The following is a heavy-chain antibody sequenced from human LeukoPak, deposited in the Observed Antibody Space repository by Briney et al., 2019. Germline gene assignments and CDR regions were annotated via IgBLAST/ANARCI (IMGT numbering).Heavy chain of an antibody. CDR2: IKSKTDGETT. J-gene: IGHJ4*02. Sequence: PGGSLRLSCAASGFTFSSYSMNWVRQAPGKGLEWVGHIKSKTDGETTDYAAPVKGRFTISRDDSKNTLYLQMNSLKTEDTAVYYCTTRPWGFDYWGQGTLVTVSS. V-gene: IGHV3-15*01. CDR3: TTRPWGFDY. D-gene: IGHD3-16*01. CDR1: GFTFSSYS.